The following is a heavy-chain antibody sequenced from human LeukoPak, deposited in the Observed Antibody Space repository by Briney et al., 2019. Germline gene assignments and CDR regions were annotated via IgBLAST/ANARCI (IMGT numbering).Heavy chain of an antibody. CDR1: GGSFSGYY. V-gene: IGHV4-34*01. Sequence: SETLSLTCAVYGGSFSGYYWSWIRQPPGKGLEWIGEINHSGSTNYNPSLKSRVTISVDTSKNQFSLKLSSVTAADTAVYYCARGRFLDYWGQGTLVTVSS. CDR2: INHSGST. CDR3: ARGRFLDY. D-gene: IGHD3-3*01. J-gene: IGHJ4*02.